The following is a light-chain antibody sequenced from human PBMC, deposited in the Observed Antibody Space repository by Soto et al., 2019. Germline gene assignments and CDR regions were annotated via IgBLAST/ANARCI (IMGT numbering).Light chain of an antibody. J-gene: IGLJ2*01. V-gene: IGLV1-40*01. CDR2: GNN. Sequence: QTVVTQPPSVSGAPGQRVTISCTGSSSNIGAGYDVPWYQQLPGTAPKLLIYGNNNRPSGVPDRFSGSKSGTSASLAITGLQAEDEADYYCQSYDSSLSGVVFGGGTKVTVL. CDR3: QSYDSSLSGVV. CDR1: SSNIGAGYD.